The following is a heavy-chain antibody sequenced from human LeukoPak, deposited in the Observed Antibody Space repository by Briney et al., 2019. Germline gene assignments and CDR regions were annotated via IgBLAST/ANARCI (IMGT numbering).Heavy chain of an antibody. CDR2: IYYSGST. J-gene: IGHJ4*02. V-gene: IGHV4-59*01. Sequence: PSETLSLTCTVSGGSISSYYWSRIRQPPGKGLEWIGYIYYSGSTNYNPSLKSRVTISVDTSKNQFSLKLSSVTAADTAVYYCARGVGGYYDSSGYPFDYWGQGTLVTVSS. CDR3: ARGVGGYYDSSGYPFDY. CDR1: GGSISSYY. D-gene: IGHD3-22*01.